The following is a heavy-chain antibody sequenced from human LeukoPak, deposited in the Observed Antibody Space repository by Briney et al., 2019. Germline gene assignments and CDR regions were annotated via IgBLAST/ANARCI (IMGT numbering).Heavy chain of an antibody. Sequence: GGSLRLSCAASGFTFSSYEMNWVRQAPGKGLEWVSYISSAGSTIYYADSVKGRFTISRDNAKNSLYLQMNSLRAEDTAVYYCARESQSAYYFDSSGYEDAFDIWGQGTMVTVSS. CDR1: GFTFSSYE. CDR2: ISSAGSTI. D-gene: IGHD3-22*01. J-gene: IGHJ3*02. V-gene: IGHV3-48*03. CDR3: ARESQSAYYFDSSGYEDAFDI.